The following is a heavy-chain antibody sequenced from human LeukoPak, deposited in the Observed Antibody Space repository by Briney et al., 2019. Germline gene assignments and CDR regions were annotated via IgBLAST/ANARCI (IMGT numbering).Heavy chain of an antibody. D-gene: IGHD3-3*01. J-gene: IGHJ3*02. CDR1: GFTFSSYS. CDR3: ARVRSLRYDFWSGYNNDAFDI. Sequence: AGSLRLSCAASGFTFSSYSMNWVRQAPGKGLDWVSSISSSSSYIYYADSVKGRFTISRDNAKNSLYLQMNSLRAEDTAVYYCARVRSLRYDFWSGYNNDAFDIWGQGTMVTVSS. V-gene: IGHV3-21*01. CDR2: ISSSSSYI.